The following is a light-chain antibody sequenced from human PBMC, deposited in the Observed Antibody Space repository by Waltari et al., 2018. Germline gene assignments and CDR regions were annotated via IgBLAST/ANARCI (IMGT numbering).Light chain of an antibody. CDR1: QDIRNY. J-gene: IGKJ4*01. CDR2: DAS. V-gene: IGKV1-33*01. Sequence: DIQMTQSPSSLSASVGDRVTITCQASQDIRNYVNWYRQKPGDAPKLLIYDASNLETGVPSRFSGGGSGTHFAFTISSLQPEDIATYFCQQYDSLPLTCGGGTKVEIK. CDR3: QQYDSLPLT.